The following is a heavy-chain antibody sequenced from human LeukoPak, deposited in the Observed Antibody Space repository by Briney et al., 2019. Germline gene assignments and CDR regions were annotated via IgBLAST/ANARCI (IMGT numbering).Heavy chain of an antibody. CDR1: GGSFSGYY. D-gene: IGHD3-10*01. Sequence: SETLSLTCAVDGGSFSGYYWGWIRQPPGKGLEWVGEIKHSGSPTYNPSLKSRVTISVDTSKNQCSLKLSSVTAADTAVYYCARRGRYYYGSGSYYNGAFDIRGQGTMVTVSS. CDR2: IKHSGSP. J-gene: IGHJ3*02. CDR3: ARRGRYYYGSGSYYNGAFDI. V-gene: IGHV4-34*01.